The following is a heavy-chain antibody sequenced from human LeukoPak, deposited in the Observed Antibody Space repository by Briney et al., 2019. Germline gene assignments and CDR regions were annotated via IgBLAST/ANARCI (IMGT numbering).Heavy chain of an antibody. D-gene: IGHD2-2*01. CDR1: GFTFSSYA. CDR2: IPYDGSNK. J-gene: IGHJ6*04. V-gene: IGHV3-30*04. CDR3: ARDLSYCSSTSCLPRWFHYGMDV. Sequence: PGRSLRLSCAASGFTFSSYAMHWVRQAPGKGLEWVAVIPYDGSNKYYADSVKGRFTISRDNSKNTLYLQMNSLRAEDTAVYYCARDLSYCSSTSCLPRWFHYGMDVWGKGTTVTVSS.